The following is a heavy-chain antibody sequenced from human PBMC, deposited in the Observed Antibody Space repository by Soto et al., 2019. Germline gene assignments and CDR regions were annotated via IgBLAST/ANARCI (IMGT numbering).Heavy chain of an antibody. J-gene: IGHJ6*01. Sequence: EVQLVESGGGLVQPGGSLKLSCAASGFIFSGSAILWVRQASGKGLEWVGRIRSRANNFATSSAASVKGRFTFSRDDSKNTAYLQMNTLKPEDTAVYYCARGQGAAIGDYYYHGMDVW. CDR2: IRSRANNFAT. CDR3: ARGQGAAIGDYYYHGMDV. D-gene: IGHD2-2*02. CDR1: GFIFSGSA. V-gene: IGHV3-73*02.